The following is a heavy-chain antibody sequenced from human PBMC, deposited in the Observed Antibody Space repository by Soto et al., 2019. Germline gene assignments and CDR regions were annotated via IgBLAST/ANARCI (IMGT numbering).Heavy chain of an antibody. CDR2: ISSDSSVI. V-gene: IGHV3-48*02. CDR1: GFTLSSYA. CDR3: VRAGDY. J-gene: IGHJ4*02. Sequence: EVQLVESGGGLVQPGGSLRFSCAASGFTLSSYAMNWVRQAPGKGLECVSYISSDSSVIYYADSVKGRFTISRDNAKNSLYLQMNSLRDDDTAVYYCVRAGDYWGQGTLVTVSS.